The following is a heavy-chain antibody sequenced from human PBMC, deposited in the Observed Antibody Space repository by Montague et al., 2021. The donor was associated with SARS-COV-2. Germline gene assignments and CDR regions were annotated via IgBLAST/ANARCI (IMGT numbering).Heavy chain of an antibody. CDR1: GFTFSNIW. Sequence: SLRLSCAASGFTFSNIWMSWVRQAPGKGLEWVANIKPDESEKNYVDSVKGRFSISRDNAKNSLYLQMDNLRAEDTAVYYCARDLRDYDILTGYLWGQGTLVTVSS. J-gene: IGHJ4*02. CDR2: IKPDESEK. CDR3: ARDLRDYDILTGYL. V-gene: IGHV3-7*01. D-gene: IGHD3-9*01.